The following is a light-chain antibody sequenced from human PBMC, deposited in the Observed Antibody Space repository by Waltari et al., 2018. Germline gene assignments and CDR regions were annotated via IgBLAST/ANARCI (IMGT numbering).Light chain of an antibody. CDR1: KLGDKY. CDR2: QDS. V-gene: IGLV3-1*01. J-gene: IGLJ2*01. Sequence: SYELTQPPSVSVSPGQTASITCSGDKLGDKYACWYQQKPGQSPVLVIDQDSKRPSGIPERFSGSNSGNTATLTISGTQAMDEADYYCQAWDSSTVRVFGGGTKLTVL. CDR3: QAWDSSTVRV.